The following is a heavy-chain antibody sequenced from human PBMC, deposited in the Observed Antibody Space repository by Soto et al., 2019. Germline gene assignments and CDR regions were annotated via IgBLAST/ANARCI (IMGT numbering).Heavy chain of an antibody. J-gene: IGHJ3*02. CDR3: ARDPGYSTTWHQAFDI. CDR1: GYTFTSYG. Sequence: QVPLVQSGAEVKKPGASVKVSCKASGYTFTSYGISWVRQAPGQGPEWMGRISTYNGNTNYVQKLQGRVTMTTDTPTNTANMELRSLRYADTAVYYCARDPGYSTTWHQAFDIWGQGTMVTVSS. D-gene: IGHD6-13*01. CDR2: ISTYNGNT. V-gene: IGHV1-18*01.